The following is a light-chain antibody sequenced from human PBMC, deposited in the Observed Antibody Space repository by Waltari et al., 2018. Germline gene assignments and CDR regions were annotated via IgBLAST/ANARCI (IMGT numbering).Light chain of an antibody. CDR3: QQYATSPIT. CDR1: QSVAKNY. Sequence: EIVLTQSPGTLSLSPGERATLSCRASQSVAKNYLAWYQQKPGQAPRLLIYDASSRATGIPDRGSGSGSGTDFTLTISRLEPEDFAVYYCQQYATSPITFGLGTRLEIK. V-gene: IGKV3-20*01. J-gene: IGKJ5*01. CDR2: DAS.